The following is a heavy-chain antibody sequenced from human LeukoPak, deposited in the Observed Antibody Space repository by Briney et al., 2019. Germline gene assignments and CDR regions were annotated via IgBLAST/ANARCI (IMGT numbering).Heavy chain of an antibody. CDR1: GYSFTSYW. D-gene: IGHD3-22*01. CDR2: IYPGDSDT. J-gene: IGHJ4*02. Sequence: GESLKISCKGSGYSFTSYWIGWVRQMPGKGLEWMGIIYPGDSDTRYSPSFQGQVTISADKSISTAYLQWSSLKASDTAMYYCARPGYYDSSGPPFEDYWGQGTLVTVSS. CDR3: ARPGYYDSSGPPFEDY. V-gene: IGHV5-51*01.